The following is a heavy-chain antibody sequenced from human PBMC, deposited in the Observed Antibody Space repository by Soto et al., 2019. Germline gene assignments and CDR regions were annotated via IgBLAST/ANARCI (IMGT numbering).Heavy chain of an antibody. CDR2: IYYSGST. V-gene: IGHV4-30-4*01. D-gene: IGHD5-12*01. J-gene: IGHJ4*02. CDR1: GGSISSDDYY. CDR3: ARDRSYDYGQSRNFDY. Sequence: QVQLQESGPGLVKPSQTLSLTCTVSGGSISSDDYYWSWIRQPPGKGLEWLGYIYYSGSTYYNPSLKSRVTISVDTSENQFSLKLISVTAADTAVYYCARDRSYDYGQSRNFDYWGQGTLVTVSS.